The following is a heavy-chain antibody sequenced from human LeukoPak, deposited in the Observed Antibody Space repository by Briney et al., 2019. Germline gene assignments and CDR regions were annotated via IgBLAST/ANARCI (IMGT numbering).Heavy chain of an antibody. D-gene: IGHD3-3*01. J-gene: IGHJ5*02. Sequence: ESGPTLVKPTQTLTLTCTFSGFSLSTSGVGVGWIRQPPGKALEWLALIYWDDDKRYSPSLKSRLTITKDTSKNKAVLTMTNMDPVDTATYYCAHSRDYDFWSGYYGWFDPWGQGTLVTVSS. CDR1: GFSLSTSGVG. V-gene: IGHV2-5*02. CDR3: AHSRDYDFWSGYYGWFDP. CDR2: IYWDDDK.